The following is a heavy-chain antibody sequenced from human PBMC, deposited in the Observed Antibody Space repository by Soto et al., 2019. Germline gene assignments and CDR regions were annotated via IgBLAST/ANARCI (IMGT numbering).Heavy chain of an antibody. V-gene: IGHV3-48*02. CDR2: ISSSSSTI. D-gene: IGHD6-19*01. Sequence: MNWDRQAPGKGLEWVSYISSSSSTIYYADSVKGRFTISRDNAKNSLYLQMNSLRDEDTAVYYCAREAGTWHLPLNWFDPWGQGTLVTVSS. CDR3: AREAGTWHLPLNWFDP. J-gene: IGHJ5*02.